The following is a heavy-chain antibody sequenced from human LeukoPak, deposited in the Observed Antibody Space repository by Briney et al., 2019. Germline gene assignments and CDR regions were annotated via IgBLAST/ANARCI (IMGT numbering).Heavy chain of an antibody. V-gene: IGHV1-69*13. CDR1: GGTFNNYA. CDR3: ARRTDYYDSSGYYTGAFDI. Sequence: ASVKVSCKASGGTFNNYAINWVRQAPGQGLEWMGGIIPILGSSNYAQKFQGRVTITADESTTTAYMELSSLRSEDTAVYYCARRTDYYDSSGYYTGAFDIWGQGTMVTVSS. CDR2: IIPILGSS. D-gene: IGHD3-22*01. J-gene: IGHJ3*02.